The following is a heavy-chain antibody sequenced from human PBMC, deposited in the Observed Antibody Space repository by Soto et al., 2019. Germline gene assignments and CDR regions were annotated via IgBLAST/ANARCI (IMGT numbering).Heavy chain of an antibody. J-gene: IGHJ4*02. V-gene: IGHV1-3*01. Sequence: ASVKVSCKASGYTFSSYAMHWVRQAPGQRLEWMGWINAGYGNTKSSQKFQDRVTISRDTSASTAYMELTSLRSEDTDVYYCARDTGDGTFDFWGQGTLVTVLL. CDR1: GYTFSSYA. CDR2: INAGYGNT. CDR3: ARDTGDGTFDF. D-gene: IGHD7-27*01.